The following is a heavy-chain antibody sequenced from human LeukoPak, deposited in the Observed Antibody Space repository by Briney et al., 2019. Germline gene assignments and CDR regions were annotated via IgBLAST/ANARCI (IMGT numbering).Heavy chain of an antibody. CDR1: GFIFSDYW. Sequence: PGGSLRLSCAASGFIFSDYWMHWVRQDPGKGLVWVSRINGDGTDTRYADSVKGRFTISRDNAKKTLYLEMNSLRVEDTAVYYCAADLDFRFHHWGQGTLLTVSS. J-gene: IGHJ4*02. CDR2: INGDGTDT. CDR3: AADLDFRFHH. V-gene: IGHV3-74*01. D-gene: IGHD3-3*01.